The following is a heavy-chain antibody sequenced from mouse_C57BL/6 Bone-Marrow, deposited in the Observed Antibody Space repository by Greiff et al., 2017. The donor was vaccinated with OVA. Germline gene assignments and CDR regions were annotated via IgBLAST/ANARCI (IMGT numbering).Heavy chain of an antibody. D-gene: IGHD5-1-1*01. Sequence: EVMLVESGGGLVKPGGSLKLSCAASGFTFSSYAMSWVRQTPEKRLEWVATISAGGSYTYYPDNVKSGFTLSRDKAKNNLYLQMINLKSEDTAMYYCARGIPAWFAYWGQGTMVTVSA. CDR1: GFTFSSYA. CDR3: ARGIPAWFAY. CDR2: ISAGGSYT. V-gene: IGHV5-4*03. J-gene: IGHJ3*01.